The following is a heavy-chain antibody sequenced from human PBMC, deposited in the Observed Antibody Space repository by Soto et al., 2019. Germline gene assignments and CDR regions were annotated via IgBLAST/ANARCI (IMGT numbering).Heavy chain of an antibody. J-gene: IGHJ5*02. CDR3: ASSIVVVPAASKHNWFDP. Sequence: EVQLLESGGGLVQPGGSLRLSCAASGFTFSSYAMSWVRQAPGKGLEWVSAISGSGGSTYYADSVKGRFTISRDNSKNPLYLQMNSLRADDTAVYYCASSIVVVPAASKHNWFDPWGQGPLVPVSS. V-gene: IGHV3-23*01. CDR1: GFTFSSYA. D-gene: IGHD2-2*01. CDR2: ISGSGGST.